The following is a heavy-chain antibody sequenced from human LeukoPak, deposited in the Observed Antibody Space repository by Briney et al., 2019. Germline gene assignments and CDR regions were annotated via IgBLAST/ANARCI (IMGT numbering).Heavy chain of an antibody. CDR3: ATVGYDYSGSDH. Sequence: GGSLRLSCAASKFTFSSYEMNWVRKAPGKGLEWVSYISSSGRTIYYADSVKGRFTISRDNAKNSLYLQMNSLRAEDTAVYYCATVGYDYSGSDHWGQGTLVTVSS. J-gene: IGHJ5*02. V-gene: IGHV3-48*03. CDR1: KFTFSSYE. D-gene: IGHD5-12*01. CDR2: ISSSGRTI.